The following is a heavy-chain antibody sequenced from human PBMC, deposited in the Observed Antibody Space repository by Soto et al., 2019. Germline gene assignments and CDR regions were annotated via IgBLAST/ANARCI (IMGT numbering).Heavy chain of an antibody. V-gene: IGHV1-69*01. D-gene: IGHD3-22*01. Sequence: QVQLVQSGAEVKKPGSSVKVSCKASGGTFSSYAISWVRQAPGQGLEWMGGIIPIFGTANYAQKFQGRVTITADESTSTAYMELSSLRSEDTAVYYCARVTYYYDRSGSPGWFDPWGQGTLVTVSS. CDR3: ARVTYYYDRSGSPGWFDP. CDR1: GGTFSSYA. J-gene: IGHJ5*02. CDR2: IIPIFGTA.